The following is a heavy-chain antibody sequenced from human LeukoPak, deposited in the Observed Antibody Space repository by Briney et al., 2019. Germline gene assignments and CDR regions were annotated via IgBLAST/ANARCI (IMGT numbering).Heavy chain of an antibody. CDR2: INHSGST. J-gene: IGHJ4*02. CDR3: AGKRLYYYGSGSYFRDY. D-gene: IGHD3-10*01. Sequence: PSETLSLTCAVYGVSFSGYYWSWIRQPPGKGLEWIGEINHSGSTNYNPSLKSRVTISVDTSKNQFSLKLSSVTAADTAVYYCAGKRLYYYGSGSYFRDYWGQGTLVTVSS. CDR1: GVSFSGYY. V-gene: IGHV4-34*01.